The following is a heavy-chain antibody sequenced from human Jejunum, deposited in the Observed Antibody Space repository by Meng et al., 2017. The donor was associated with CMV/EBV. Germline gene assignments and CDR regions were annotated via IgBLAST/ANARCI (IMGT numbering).Heavy chain of an antibody. Sequence: FSPTKSGGVGGWYRKPPGQALLCLPLIYWDDAKRHSPTLKRRLTIIKDTSKDQVVLTRTNMDPVDTATYYCAHRRYYSGTWSWGDFDYWGQGTLVTVSS. CDR2: IYWDDAK. CDR3: AHRRYYSGTWSWGDFDY. J-gene: IGHJ4*02. V-gene: IGHV2-5*02. CDR1: FSPTKSGGV. D-gene: IGHD2-15*01.